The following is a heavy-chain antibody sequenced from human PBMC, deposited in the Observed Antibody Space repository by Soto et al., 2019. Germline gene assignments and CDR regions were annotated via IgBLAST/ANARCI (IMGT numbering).Heavy chain of an antibody. CDR1: GYTFTGYY. CDR2: INPNSGGT. D-gene: IGHD3-16*01. CDR3: ARSATGVGGLPWFDP. Sequence: GASVKASCKASGYTFTGYYMHWVQQAPGQGLEWMGWINPNSGGTNYAQKFQGWVTMTRGTSISTAYMELSRLRSDDTAVYYCARSATGVGGLPWFDPWGQGTLVTVSS. J-gene: IGHJ5*02. V-gene: IGHV1-2*04.